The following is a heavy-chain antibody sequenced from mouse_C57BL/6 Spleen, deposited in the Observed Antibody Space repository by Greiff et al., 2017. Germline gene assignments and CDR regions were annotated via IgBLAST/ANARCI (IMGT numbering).Heavy chain of an antibody. Sequence: EVKLVESGGGLVKPGGSLKLSCAASGFTFSDYGMHWVRQAPEKGLEWVAYISSGSSSIYYADTVKGRFTISRDNAKNTLFLQMTSLRSEDTALYYCAHGAMDYWGQGTSVTVSS. CDR3: AHGAMDY. V-gene: IGHV5-17*01. J-gene: IGHJ4*01. CDR1: GFTFSDYG. CDR2: ISSGSSSI. D-gene: IGHD1-2*01.